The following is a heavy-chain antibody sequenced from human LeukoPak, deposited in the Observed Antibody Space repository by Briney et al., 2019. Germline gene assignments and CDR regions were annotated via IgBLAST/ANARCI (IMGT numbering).Heavy chain of an antibody. J-gene: IGHJ3*02. CDR3: ARDGDYSSGWDDTFDT. D-gene: IGHD6-19*01. Sequence: ASVKVSCKASGYTFSTYAISWVRQAPGQGLEWMGWISAYNGKTEYAQKFQGRVTMTTDTSTRTTYMELRSLRSDDTAMYYCARDGDYSSGWDDTFDTWGQGTMVTVSS. CDR2: ISAYNGKT. CDR1: GYTFSTYA. V-gene: IGHV1-18*01.